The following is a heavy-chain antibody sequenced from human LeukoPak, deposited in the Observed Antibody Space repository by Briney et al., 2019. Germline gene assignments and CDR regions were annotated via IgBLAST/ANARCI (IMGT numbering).Heavy chain of an antibody. V-gene: IGHV1-69*06. CDR3: ARIHMTNTAMVKDY. D-gene: IGHD5-18*01. J-gene: IGHJ4*02. CDR1: GGTFSSYA. CDR2: IIPIFGTA. Sequence: SVTVSCKSSGGTFSSYAISWVRQAPGQGLEWMGGIIPIFGTANYAQKFQGRVTITADKSTSTAYMELSSLRSEDTAVYYCARIHMTNTAMVKDYWGQGTLVTVSS.